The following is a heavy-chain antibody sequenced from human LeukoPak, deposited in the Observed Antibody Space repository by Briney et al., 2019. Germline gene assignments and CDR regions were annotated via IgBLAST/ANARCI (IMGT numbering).Heavy chain of an antibody. Sequence: GGSLRLSCAASGFTVSTDHMSWVRQAPGKGLEWVAVSYSGGSRSYAESVKGRFTISRDNSQNTLYLQMNSLRAEDTAVYYCARSDWFDPWGQGTLVSVSS. CDR2: SYSGGSR. CDR3: ARSDWFDP. V-gene: IGHV3-53*01. J-gene: IGHJ5*02. CDR1: GFTVSTDH.